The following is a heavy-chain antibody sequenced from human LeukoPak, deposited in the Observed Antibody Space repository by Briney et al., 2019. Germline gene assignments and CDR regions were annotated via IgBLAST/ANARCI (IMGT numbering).Heavy chain of an antibody. J-gene: IGHJ3*02. D-gene: IGHD2-21*02. CDR3: AREYPEGRHIVVATPSQRLDAFDI. CDR1: GYTFTSYG. Sequence: ASVKVSCKASGYTFTSYGISWVRQAPGQGLEWMGWISAYNGNTNYAQKLQGRVTMTTDTSTSTAYMELRSLRSDDTAVYYCAREYPEGRHIVVATPSQRLDAFDIWGQGTMVTVSS. CDR2: ISAYNGNT. V-gene: IGHV1-18*01.